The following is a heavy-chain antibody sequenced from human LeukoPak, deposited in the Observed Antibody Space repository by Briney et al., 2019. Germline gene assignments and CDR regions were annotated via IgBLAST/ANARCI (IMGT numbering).Heavy chain of an antibody. V-gene: IGHV1-8*01. J-gene: IGHJ1*01. CDR3: ARGPGYCSSTSCYREYFQH. CDR1: GYTFTRYD. Sequence: GASVKVSCKASGYTFTRYDINWVRQATGQGIECMGWMNPNSGNTGYAQKFRGRVTMTRNTSISTAYMELCILRSEDTAVYYCARGPGYCSSTSCYREYFQHWGQGTLVTVSS. CDR2: MNPNSGNT. D-gene: IGHD2-2*02.